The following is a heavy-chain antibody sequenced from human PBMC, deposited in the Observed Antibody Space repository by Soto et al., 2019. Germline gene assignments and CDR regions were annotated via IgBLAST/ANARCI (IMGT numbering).Heavy chain of an antibody. CDR2: ISSSSSYI. D-gene: IGHD4-17*01. CDR3: ARDNYGDYEDYAFDI. Sequence: EVQLVESGGGLVQPGGSLRLSCAASGFTFSSYSMNWVRQAPGKGLEWVSSISSSSSYIYYADSVKGRFTISRDNAKNSLYLQMNSLRAEDTAVYYCARDNYGDYEDYAFDIWGQGTMVTVSS. CDR1: GFTFSSYS. J-gene: IGHJ3*02. V-gene: IGHV3-21*01.